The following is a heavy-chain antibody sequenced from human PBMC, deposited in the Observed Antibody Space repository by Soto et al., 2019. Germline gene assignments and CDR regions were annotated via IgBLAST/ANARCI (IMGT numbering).Heavy chain of an antibody. V-gene: IGHV3-23*01. D-gene: IGHD6-13*01. CDR3: APVPAATSYYGTDV. Sequence: EEQLLESGGGLVQPGGSLRLSCAASGFNFSNYAMNWVRQAPGKGLEWVSGIVDTGGRTFYADSVKGRFTISRDNSKNTLYLQMSSRRVEDTAVYYCAPVPAATSYYGTDVWGQGTTVTVSS. CDR1: GFNFSNYA. J-gene: IGHJ6*02. CDR2: IVDTGGRT.